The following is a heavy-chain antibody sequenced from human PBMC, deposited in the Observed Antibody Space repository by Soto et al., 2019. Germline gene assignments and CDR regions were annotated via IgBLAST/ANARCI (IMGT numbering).Heavy chain of an antibody. CDR1: GGSMSRYY. J-gene: IGHJ5*02. Sequence: SETLSITCTVSGGSMSRYYWTWIRQPPGKGLEWIGNIHYTGSTNYNPSLKSRVTILLGTSTSQFSLKVSSVTAADTAVYYCARDLTISSTDGPLDPWGHGTLVTVSS. D-gene: IGHD1-1*01. CDR2: IHYTGST. CDR3: ARDLTISSTDGPLDP. V-gene: IGHV4-59*01.